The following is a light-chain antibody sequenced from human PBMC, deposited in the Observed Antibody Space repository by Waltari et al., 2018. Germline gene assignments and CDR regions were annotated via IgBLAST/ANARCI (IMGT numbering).Light chain of an antibody. CDR1: QDINNY. CDR3: QQDDSLPRT. CDR2: DAS. V-gene: IGKV1-33*01. J-gene: IGKJ2*01. Sequence: DIQMTQSPASLSASVGDRVTITCQASQDINNYLNWYQQKAGKAPKLLIYDASNLETGVPSRFSGSGSGTDCTVTISSLQPEDIAIYYWQQDDSLPRTFGQGTKLEIK.